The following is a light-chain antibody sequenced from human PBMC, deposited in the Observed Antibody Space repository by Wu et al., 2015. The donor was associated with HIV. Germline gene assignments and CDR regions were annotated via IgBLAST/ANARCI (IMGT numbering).Light chain of an antibody. CDR2: GAS. Sequence: EIVMTQSPATLSVSPGERATLSCRASQSVSSNLAWYQQKPGQAPRLLIYGASTRATGIPARFSGSGSGTEFTLTISSMQSEDFAVYYCQQYNNWPPXDFGQG. CDR1: QSVSSN. CDR3: QQYNNWPPXD. J-gene: IGKJ5*01. V-gene: IGKV3-15*01.